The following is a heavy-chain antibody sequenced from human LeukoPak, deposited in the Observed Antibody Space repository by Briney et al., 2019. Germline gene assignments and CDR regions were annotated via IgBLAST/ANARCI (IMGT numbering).Heavy chain of an antibody. V-gene: IGHV3-23*01. CDR2: ISGSGGST. D-gene: IGHD3-10*01. CDR3: AKVRMKLLWFGEYPLDFDY. Sequence: GKSLRLSCAASGFTFSSYAMSWVRQAPGKGLEWVSAISGSGGSTYYADSVKGRFTISRDNSKNTLYLQMNSLRAEDTAVYYCAKVRMKLLWFGEYPLDFDYWGQGTLVTVSS. J-gene: IGHJ4*02. CDR1: GFTFSSYA.